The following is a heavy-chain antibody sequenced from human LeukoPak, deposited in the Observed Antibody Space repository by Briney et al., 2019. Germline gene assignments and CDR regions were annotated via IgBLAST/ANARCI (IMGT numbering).Heavy chain of an antibody. J-gene: IGHJ5*02. CDR1: GGSISSSSYY. V-gene: IGHV4-39*07. Sequence: SETLSLTCTVSGGSISSSSYYWGWIRQPPGKGLEWIGSIYYSGSTYYNPSLKSRVTISVDTSKNQFSLKLSSVTAADTAMYYCARGEAPSNWFDPWGQGTLVTVSS. CDR2: IYYSGST. CDR3: ARGEAPSNWFDP.